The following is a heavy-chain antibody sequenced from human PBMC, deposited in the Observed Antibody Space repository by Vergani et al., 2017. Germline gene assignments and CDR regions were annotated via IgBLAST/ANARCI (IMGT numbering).Heavy chain of an antibody. J-gene: IGHJ4*02. CDR3: ARDRPSSITRGHLDY. D-gene: IGHD6-13*01. CDR2: ISYDGSNK. CDR1: GFTFSSYA. V-gene: IGHV3-30-3*01. Sequence: QVQLVESGGGVVQPGRSLRLSCAASGFTFSSYAMHWVRQAPGKGLEWVAVISYDGSNKYYADSVKGRFTISRDNSKNTLYLQMNSLRAEDTAVYYCARDRPSSITRGHLDYWGQGTPVTVSS.